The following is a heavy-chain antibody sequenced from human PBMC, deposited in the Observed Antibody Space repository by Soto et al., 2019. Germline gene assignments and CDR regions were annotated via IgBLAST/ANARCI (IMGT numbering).Heavy chain of an antibody. V-gene: IGHV5-51*01. CDR2: IYPGDSET. Sequence: GESLKISCKASGYSFTNFWLGWVRQMPGKGLEWLGIIYPGDSETRYSPSFQGQVTISADRSISTAYLQWSSLKASDTAIYYCATQHPLDSSGWYNWGQGALVTVSS. CDR3: ATQHPLDSSGWYN. J-gene: IGHJ4*02. D-gene: IGHD6-19*01. CDR1: GYSFTNFW.